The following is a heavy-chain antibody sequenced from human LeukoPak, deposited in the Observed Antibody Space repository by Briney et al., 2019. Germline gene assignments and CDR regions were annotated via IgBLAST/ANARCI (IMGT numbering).Heavy chain of an antibody. J-gene: IGHJ4*02. CDR3: ARGSSSGDLSGLIDY. CDR2: ISFDGSEN. V-gene: IGHV3-30*04. D-gene: IGHD6-6*01. Sequence: GGSLRLSCAASGFTFNNYAMHWVRQAPGKGLEWVAVISFDGSENYYADSVKGRFTISRDSSKNTLDLQMNSLRREDTAVYYCARGSSSGDLSGLIDYWGQGTLVPVSS. CDR1: GFTFNNYA.